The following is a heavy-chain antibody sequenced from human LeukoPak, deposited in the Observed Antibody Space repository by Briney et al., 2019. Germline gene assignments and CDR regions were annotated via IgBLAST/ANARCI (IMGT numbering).Heavy chain of an antibody. CDR1: GDAITGSSYY. CDR2: MYYSGST. D-gene: IGHD3-22*01. J-gene: IGHJ4*02. CDR3: ARQYYDRTGYYYFDY. V-gene: IGHV4-39*01. Sequence: SETLSLTCTVSGDAITGSSYYWGWIRQPPGKGLEWIGSMYYSGSTYSNPSLKSRVTMSAGTSKNQFSLKLSSVSAADTAVYYCARQYYDRTGYYYFDYWDQGTLVSVSS.